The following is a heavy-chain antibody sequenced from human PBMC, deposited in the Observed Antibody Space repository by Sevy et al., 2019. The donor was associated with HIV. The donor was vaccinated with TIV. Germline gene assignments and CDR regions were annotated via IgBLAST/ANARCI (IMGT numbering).Heavy chain of an antibody. CDR2: IYNNIGST. CDR1: DDSINSDY. J-gene: IGHJ4*02. CDR3: ARGAVVTGTAATPVLDF. Sequence: SETLSLTCSVSDDSINSDYWSWIRQPPGKGLEWIGYIYNNIGSTSYNPSLTSRVTISVDTSKNQFSLKLTSVTAADTAVYYCARGAVVTGTAATPVLDFWGLGSLVTVSS. D-gene: IGHD1-20*01. V-gene: IGHV4-59*08.